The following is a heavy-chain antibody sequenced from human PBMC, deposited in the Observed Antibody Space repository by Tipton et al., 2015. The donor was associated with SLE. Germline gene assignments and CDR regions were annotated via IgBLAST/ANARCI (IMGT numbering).Heavy chain of an antibody. V-gene: IGHV4-59*01. CDR2: IYYSGTT. J-gene: IGHJ4*02. CDR3: ARDEYRYDTTGYHLLGHFDF. D-gene: IGHD3-22*01. Sequence: TLSLTCTVSGGSISSYYWSWIRQPPGKGLEWIGYIYYSGTTNYNPSLKSRVTISVDTSNNQLSLNLSSVTVADTAVYYCARDEYRYDTTGYHLLGHFDFWGQGTLVTVSS. CDR1: GGSISSYY.